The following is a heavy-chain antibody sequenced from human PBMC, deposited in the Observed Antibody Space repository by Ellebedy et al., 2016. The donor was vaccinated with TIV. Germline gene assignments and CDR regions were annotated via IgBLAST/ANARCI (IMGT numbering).Heavy chain of an antibody. CDR3: ARVVGAYYGFDP. CDR2: IYYSGST. D-gene: IGHD2/OR15-2a*01. J-gene: IGHJ5*02. V-gene: IGHV4-59*01. Sequence: MPSETLSLTCTVSGGSISSYYWSRIRQPPGKGLEWIGYIYYSGSTNYNPSLKSRVTISVDTSKNQFSLKLSSVTAADTAVYYCARVVGAYYGFDPWGQGTLVTVSS. CDR1: GGSISSYY.